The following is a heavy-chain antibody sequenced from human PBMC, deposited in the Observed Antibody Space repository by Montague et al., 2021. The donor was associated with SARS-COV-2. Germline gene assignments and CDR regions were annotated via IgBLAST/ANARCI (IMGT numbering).Heavy chain of an antibody. J-gene: IGHJ4*02. CDR2: IYYSGST. V-gene: IGHV4-59*01. D-gene: IGHD3-9*01. CDR3: ARARENNNILTGYPYYFDY. CDR1: GGSISRYY. Sequence: ETLSLTCTVSGGSISRYYWNWIRQPPGKGLEWIAYIYYSGSTNYNPSLKSRVTISVDTSKNQFSLKLSSVTAADTAVYYCARARENNNILTGYPYYFDYGGQGTLVTVSS.